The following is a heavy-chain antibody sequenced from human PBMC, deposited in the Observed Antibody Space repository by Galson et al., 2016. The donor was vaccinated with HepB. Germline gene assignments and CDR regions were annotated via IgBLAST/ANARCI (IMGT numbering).Heavy chain of an antibody. Sequence: SLRLSCVASGFTFSNYVMHWVRQAPGKGLEWLALIWYDGSNDYYADSVKGRFTISRDNSKNTLYLQLNSLRAEDTAVYYCAREHPGIAAAILDYWGQGTLVTVST. CDR2: IWYDGSND. J-gene: IGHJ4*02. CDR1: GFTFSNYV. D-gene: IGHD6-25*01. CDR3: AREHPGIAAAILDY. V-gene: IGHV3-33*08.